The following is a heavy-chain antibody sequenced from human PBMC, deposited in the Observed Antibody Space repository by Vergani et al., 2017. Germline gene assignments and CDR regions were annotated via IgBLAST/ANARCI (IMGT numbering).Heavy chain of an antibody. J-gene: IGHJ4*02. CDR1: GFTFSSYW. D-gene: IGHD3-10*01. CDR3: ARVIWFGEKGADY. V-gene: IGHV3-7*04. CDR2: IKQDGSET. Sequence: VQLVESGGGVVQPGGSLRLSCAASGFTFSSYWRSWVRQAPGKGLECVANIKQDGSETYYVDSVKGRFTISRDNAKNSLYLQMNSLRAEDTAVYYCARVIWFGEKGADYWGQGTLVTVSS.